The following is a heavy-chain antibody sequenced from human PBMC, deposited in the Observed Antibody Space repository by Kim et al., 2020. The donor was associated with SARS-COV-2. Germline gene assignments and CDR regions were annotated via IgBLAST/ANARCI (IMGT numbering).Heavy chain of an antibody. CDR2: ISYDGSNK. J-gene: IGHJ4*01. D-gene: IGHD1-26*01. CDR1: GFTFSSYA. CDR3: ARDMVWGGATQWAFFDY. V-gene: IGHV3-30-3*01. Sequence: GGSLRLSCAASGFTFSSYAMHWVRQAPGKGLEWVAVISYDGSNKYYADSVKGRFTISRDNSKNTLYLQMNSLRAEDTAVYYCARDMVWGGATQWAFFDY.